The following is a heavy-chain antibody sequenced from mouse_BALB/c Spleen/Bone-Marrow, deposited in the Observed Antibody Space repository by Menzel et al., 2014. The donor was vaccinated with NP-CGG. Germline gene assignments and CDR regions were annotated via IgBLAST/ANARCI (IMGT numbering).Heavy chain of an antibody. CDR1: GFNIKDTY. V-gene: IGHV14-3*02. J-gene: IGHJ3*01. D-gene: IGHD2-1*01. CDR2: IDPANGNT. CDR3: ARNGNYGAWFAY. Sequence: EVMLVESGAELVKPGASVKLSCTASGFNIKDTYMHWVKQRPEQGLEWIGRIDPANGNTKYDPKFQGKATITADTSSNTAYLQLSSLTSEDTAVYYCARNGNYGAWFAYWGQGILVTVSA.